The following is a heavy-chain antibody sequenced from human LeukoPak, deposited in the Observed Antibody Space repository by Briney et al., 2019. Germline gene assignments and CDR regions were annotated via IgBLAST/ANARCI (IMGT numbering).Heavy chain of an antibody. Sequence: GGSLRLSCAASGFTFSSYGMSWVRQAPGKGLEWVSAISGSGGSTYYAGSVKGRFTISRDNSKNTLYLQMNSLRAEDTAVYYCAKVYDILTGYFDYWGQGTLVTVSS. J-gene: IGHJ4*02. V-gene: IGHV3-23*01. CDR2: ISGSGGST. CDR3: AKVYDILTGYFDY. CDR1: GFTFSSYG. D-gene: IGHD3-9*01.